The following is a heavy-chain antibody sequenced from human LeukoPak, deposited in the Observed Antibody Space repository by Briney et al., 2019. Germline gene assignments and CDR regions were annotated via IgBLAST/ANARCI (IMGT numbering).Heavy chain of an antibody. Sequence: SETLSLTCAVSGGSVSSGSYYWSWIRQHPGKGLEWIGYIYYSGSTYYNPSLKSRVTISVDTSKNQFSLKLSSVTAADTAVYYCARVYVYPDNWFDPWGQGTLVTVSS. J-gene: IGHJ5*02. CDR2: IYYSGST. D-gene: IGHD1-14*01. V-gene: IGHV4-31*11. CDR3: ARVYVYPDNWFDP. CDR1: GGSVSSGSYY.